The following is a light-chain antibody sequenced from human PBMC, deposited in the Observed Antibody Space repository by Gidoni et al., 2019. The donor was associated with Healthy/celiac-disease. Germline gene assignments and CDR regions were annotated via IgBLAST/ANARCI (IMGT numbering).Light chain of an antibody. CDR2: GAS. CDR1: QSVSSSY. CDR3: QQYGSSPPIT. Sequence: VLTQSPGTLSLSPGERATLSCRASQSVSSSYLAWYQQKPGQAPRLLIYGASSRATGIPDRFSGSGSGTDFTLTISRLEPEDFAVYYCQQYGSSPPITFGQGTRLEIK. V-gene: IGKV3-20*01. J-gene: IGKJ5*01.